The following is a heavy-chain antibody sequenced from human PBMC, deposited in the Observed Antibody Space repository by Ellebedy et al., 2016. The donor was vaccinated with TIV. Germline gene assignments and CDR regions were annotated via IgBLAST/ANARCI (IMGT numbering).Heavy chain of an antibody. J-gene: IGHJ4*02. CDR3: AGDSATMVRGVIYY. CDR1: GGSISRGGYY. CDR2: INHSGST. V-gene: IGHV4-39*07. D-gene: IGHD3-10*01. Sequence: SETLSLTXTVSGGSISRGGYYWSWIRQPPGKGLEWIGEINHSGSTNYNPSLKSRVTISVDKSKNQFSLELSSVTAADTAVYYCAGDSATMVRGVIYYWGQGTLVTVSS.